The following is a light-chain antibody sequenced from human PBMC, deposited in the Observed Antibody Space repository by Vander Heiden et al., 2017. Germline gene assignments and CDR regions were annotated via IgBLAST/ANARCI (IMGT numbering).Light chain of an antibody. Sequence: DIVMTKSPSSVSASVGDRVTLTCRASQSISSWLAWYQQKPGRAPRLLIYAASTLQSGVPSRFSGSGSGTDFTLTISGLQPDDFATYYCQQGNSHPLTFGGGTRVELK. V-gene: IGKV1-12*01. CDR3: QQGNSHPLT. CDR2: AAS. J-gene: IGKJ4*01. CDR1: QSISSW.